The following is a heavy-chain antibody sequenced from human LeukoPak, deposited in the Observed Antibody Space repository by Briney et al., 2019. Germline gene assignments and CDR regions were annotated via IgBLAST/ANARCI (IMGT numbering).Heavy chain of an antibody. V-gene: IGHV4-39*01. CDR3: ASRLGVLGKTVFDY. Sequence: SETLSLTCSVSGGSISSSSSYWGWIRQPPGKGLEWIASISYSGSTYYNASLKSRVTISVDTSKNQVSLKLSSVTAADTAVYYCASRLGVLGKTVFDYGGQGTLVTASS. D-gene: IGHD6-19*01. CDR2: ISYSGST. CDR1: GGSISSSSSY. J-gene: IGHJ4*02.